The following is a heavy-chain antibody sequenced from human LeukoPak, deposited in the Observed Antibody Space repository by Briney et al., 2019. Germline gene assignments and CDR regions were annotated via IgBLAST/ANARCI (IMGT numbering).Heavy chain of an antibody. V-gene: IGHV1-24*01. CDR3: ATGGENYDYVWGSYRPLDY. CDR1: GYTLTELS. J-gene: IGHJ4*02. Sequence: EASVKVSXKVSGYTLTELSMHWVRQAPGKGLEWMGGFDPEDGETIYAQKFQGRVTMTEDTSTDTAYMELSSLRSEDTAVYYCATGGENYDYVWGSYRPLDYWGQGTLVTVSS. CDR2: FDPEDGET. D-gene: IGHD3-16*02.